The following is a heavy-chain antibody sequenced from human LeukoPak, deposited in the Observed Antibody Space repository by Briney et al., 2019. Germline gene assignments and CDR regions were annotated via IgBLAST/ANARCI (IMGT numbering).Heavy chain of an antibody. J-gene: IGHJ2*01. CDR1: GGSISSGGYY. CDR3: ARVQGDSSGYYPYWYFDL. V-gene: IGHV4-31*03. Sequence: SETLSLTCTVSGGSISSGGYYWSWIRQHPGKGLEWIGYIYYSGSTYYNPSLKSRVTISVDTSNNQFSLKLSSVTAADTAVYYCARVQGDSSGYYPYWYFDLWGRGTLVTVSS. D-gene: IGHD3-22*01. CDR2: IYYSGST.